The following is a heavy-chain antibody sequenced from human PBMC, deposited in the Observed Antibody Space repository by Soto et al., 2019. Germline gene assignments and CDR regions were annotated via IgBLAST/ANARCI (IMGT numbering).Heavy chain of an antibody. CDR3: ATEDTKAYCGGDCYQPTDYYYYYYMDV. CDR1: GYTLTELS. CDR2: FDPEDGET. J-gene: IGHJ6*03. Sequence: QVQLVQSGAEVKKPGASVKVSCKVSGYTLTELSMHWVRQAPGKGLEWMGGFDPEDGETIYAQKFQGRVTMTEDTSTDTAYMELSSLRSEDTAVYYCATEDTKAYCGGDCYQPTDYYYYYYMDVWGKGTTVTVSS. V-gene: IGHV1-24*01. D-gene: IGHD2-21*01.